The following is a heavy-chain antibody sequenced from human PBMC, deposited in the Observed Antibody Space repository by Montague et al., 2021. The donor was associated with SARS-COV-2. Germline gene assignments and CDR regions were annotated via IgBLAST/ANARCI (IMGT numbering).Heavy chain of an antibody. CDR1: GDSISSGGYF. CDR2: IHIGGTS. Sequence: SETLSLTCTVSGDSISSGGYFWGWIRQPPGKGLEWIASIHIGGTSYLNPSLNSRVTISIDSSKNQFSLNLTSVTAADTAVYFCARSRDWYLGNWGQGTLATVSS. J-gene: IGHJ4*02. CDR3: ARSRDWYLGN. V-gene: IGHV4-39*07. D-gene: IGHD3-9*01.